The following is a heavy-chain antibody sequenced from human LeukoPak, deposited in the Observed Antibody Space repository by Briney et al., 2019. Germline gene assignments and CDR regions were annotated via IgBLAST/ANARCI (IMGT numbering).Heavy chain of an antibody. CDR3: ARAQTYYDSSGYYYD. CDR1: GYTFTSYG. Sequence: ASVKVSCKASGYTFTSYGISWVRQAPGQGLEWMGWISAYNGNTNYAQKLQGRVTMTTDTSTSTAYMELRSLRSDDTAVYYCARAQTYYDSSGYYYDWGQGTLVTVSS. V-gene: IGHV1-18*01. J-gene: IGHJ4*02. D-gene: IGHD3-22*01. CDR2: ISAYNGNT.